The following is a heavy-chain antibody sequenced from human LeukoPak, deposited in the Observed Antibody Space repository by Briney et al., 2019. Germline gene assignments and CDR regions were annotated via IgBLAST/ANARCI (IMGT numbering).Heavy chain of an antibody. CDR1: GLTFSDFW. D-gene: IGHD5-18*01. CDR2: VKGDGRTT. Sequence: GGSLRLSCAASGLTFSDFWMHWVRQPPGKGLVWVALVKGDGRTTIYADSVKGRFTISRDNAKNTLYLQMNSLRADDSGVYYCATGHSYGYDNWGQGVLVTVSS. V-gene: IGHV3-74*01. J-gene: IGHJ4*02. CDR3: ATGHSYGYDN.